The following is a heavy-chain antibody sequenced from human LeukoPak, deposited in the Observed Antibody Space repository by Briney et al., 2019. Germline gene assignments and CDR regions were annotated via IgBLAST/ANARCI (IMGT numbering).Heavy chain of an antibody. V-gene: IGHV4-39*07. CDR2: IYYSGST. CDR3: ASPLSSSWYEDAFDI. CDR1: GGSISSSSYY. D-gene: IGHD6-13*01. Sequence: SETLSLTCTVSGGSISSSSYYWGWIRQPPGKGLEWIGSIYYSGSTHYNPSLKSRVTISVDTSKNQFSLKLSSVTAADTAVYYCASPLSSSWYEDAFDIWGQGTMVTVSS. J-gene: IGHJ3*02.